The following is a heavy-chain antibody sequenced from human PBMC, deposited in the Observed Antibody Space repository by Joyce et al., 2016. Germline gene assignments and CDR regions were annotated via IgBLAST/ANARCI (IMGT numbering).Heavy chain of an antibody. CDR2: ISYDGNTQ. Sequence: QAQLVESGGGVVQPGRSLRLSCAASGFIFNTFGMQWVRQAPGKVLGWVAFISYDGNTQYYADSVKGRFTVSRDNSKNTLYLQMNNLRAEDTVTYYGARDRFCDYTTCYNWFDPWGQGTLVTVSS. CDR1: GFIFNTFG. V-gene: IGHV3-33*01. J-gene: IGHJ5*02. D-gene: IGHD2-2*01. CDR3: ARDRFCDYTTCYNWFDP.